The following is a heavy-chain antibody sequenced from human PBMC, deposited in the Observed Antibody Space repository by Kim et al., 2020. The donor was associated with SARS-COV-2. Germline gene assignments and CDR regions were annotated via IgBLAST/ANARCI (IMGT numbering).Heavy chain of an antibody. D-gene: IGHD1-26*01. V-gene: IGHV1-69*13. CDR1: GGTFSSYA. CDR2: IIPIFGTA. J-gene: IGHJ5*02. Sequence: SVKVSCKASGGTFSSYAISWVRQAPGQGLEWMGGIIPIFGTANYAQKFQGRVTITADESTSTAYMELSSLRSEDTAVYYCAAGSPALQAFDPWGQGTLVTVSS. CDR3: AAGSPALQAFDP.